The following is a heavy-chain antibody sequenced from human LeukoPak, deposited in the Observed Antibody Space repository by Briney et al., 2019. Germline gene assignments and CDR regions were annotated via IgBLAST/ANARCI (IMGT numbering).Heavy chain of an antibody. D-gene: IGHD3-16*01. V-gene: IGHV4-39*01. CDR1: GGSISSSSYY. J-gene: IGHJ6*03. Sequence: SETLSLTCTVSGGSISSSSYYWGWIRQPPGKGLEWIGSIYYSGSTYYNPSLKSRVTISVDTSKNQFSLKLSSVTAADTAVYYCARQTSARGYMYVWGKGTTVTVSS. CDR2: IYYSGST. CDR3: ARQTSARGYMYV.